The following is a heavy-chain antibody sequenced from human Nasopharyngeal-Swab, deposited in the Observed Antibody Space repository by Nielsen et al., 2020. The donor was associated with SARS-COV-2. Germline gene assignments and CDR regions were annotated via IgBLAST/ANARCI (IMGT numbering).Heavy chain of an antibody. CDR2: INWNSGLK. J-gene: IGHJ4*02. CDR1: GFTFDDYA. D-gene: IGHD4-11*01. CDR3: ARGTADYSNPSFDY. V-gene: IGHV3-9*01. Sequence: LTCAASGFTFDDYAMYWVRQRPGEGLEWVSGINWNSGLKGYADSVKGRFTISRDNARNSLYLLMNSLRSEDTALYYCARGTADYSNPSFDYWGQGTLVTVPS.